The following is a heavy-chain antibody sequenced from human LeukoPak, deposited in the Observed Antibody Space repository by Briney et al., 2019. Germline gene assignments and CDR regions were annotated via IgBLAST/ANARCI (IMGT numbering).Heavy chain of an antibody. D-gene: IGHD5-12*01. V-gene: IGHV3-23*01. CDR2: ISGSGVST. CDR1: GFRFSSYA. CDR3: ARGITEYSGYDY. Sequence: GGSLRLSCAASGFRFSSYAMSWVRQAPGKGLEWVSAISGSGVSTYYADSVKGRFSISRDNSKNTLYLQMNSLRAEDTAVYYCARGITEYSGYDYWGQGTLVTVSS. J-gene: IGHJ4*02.